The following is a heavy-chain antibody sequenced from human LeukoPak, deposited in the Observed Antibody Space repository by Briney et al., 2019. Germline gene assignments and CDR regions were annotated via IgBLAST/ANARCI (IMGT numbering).Heavy chain of an antibody. Sequence: GGSLRLSCAASGFTCSDYWMSWVRQAPGKGLEWVASIKQEGTETYNVDPVKGRFTISRDNAKNSVSLQMNSLRAEDTAVYYCARGPPYGVRTDYFDCWGQGTLVTVSS. CDR1: GFTCSDYW. CDR2: IKQEGTET. CDR3: ARGPPYGVRTDYFDC. V-gene: IGHV3-7*01. J-gene: IGHJ4*02. D-gene: IGHD4/OR15-4a*01.